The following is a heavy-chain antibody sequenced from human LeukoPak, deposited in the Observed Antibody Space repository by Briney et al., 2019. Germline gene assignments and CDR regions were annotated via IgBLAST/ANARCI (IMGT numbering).Heavy chain of an antibody. V-gene: IGHV3-23*01. CDR1: GFTFSSYT. J-gene: IGHJ3*02. CDR2: ITDGGYRT. CDR3: AAQLLWCGEI. Sequence: GGSLRLSCAASGFTFSSYTMHWVRQAPGQGLEWVSGITDGGYRTYYADSVKGRFTISRDNSKSKLYLQLNRLRAEDTAVYYCAAQLLWCGEIWGQGTTVTVSS. D-gene: IGHD3-10*01.